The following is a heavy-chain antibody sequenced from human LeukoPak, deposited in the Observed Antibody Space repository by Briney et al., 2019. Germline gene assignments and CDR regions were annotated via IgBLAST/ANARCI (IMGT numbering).Heavy chain of an antibody. CDR2: IHYDGTNE. V-gene: IGHV3-30*02. CDR3: ARVSSGYDYYYYYYMDV. CDR1: GFTFSSYG. Sequence: GGSLRLSCAASGFTFSSYGMHWVRQAPGKGLEWVAFIHYDGTNEYYADSVKGRFTISRDNVKNSLYLQMNSLRSEDTAVYYCARVSSGYDYYYYYYMDVWGKGTKVTVSS. J-gene: IGHJ6*03. D-gene: IGHD5-12*01.